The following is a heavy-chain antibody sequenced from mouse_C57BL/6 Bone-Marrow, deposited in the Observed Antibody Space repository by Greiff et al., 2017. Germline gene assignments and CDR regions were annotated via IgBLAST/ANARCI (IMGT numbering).Heavy chain of an antibody. CDR1: GYTFTSYW. Sequence: QVQLQQPGAELVKPGASVKLSCKASGYTFTSYWMHWVKQRPGRGLEWTGRIDPNSGGTKYNEKFKSKATLTVDKPSSTAYMQLSSLTSEDSAVYYCARAYDSSWFAYWGQGTLVTVSA. CDR2: IDPNSGGT. V-gene: IGHV1-72*01. CDR3: ARAYDSSWFAY. D-gene: IGHD2-4*01. J-gene: IGHJ3*01.